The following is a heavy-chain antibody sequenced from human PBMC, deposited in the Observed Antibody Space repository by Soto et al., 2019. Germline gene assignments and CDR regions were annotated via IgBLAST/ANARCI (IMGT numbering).Heavy chain of an antibody. CDR1: GYTFTSYY. CDR3: ARVRGGELYDGMDV. CDR2: INPSGGST. D-gene: IGHD3-10*01. V-gene: IGHV1-46*01. J-gene: IGHJ6*02. Sequence: QVQLVQSGAEVKKPGASVKVSCKASGYTFTSYYIHCVRQAPGQGLEWMGVINPSGGSTSYAQKFQGRVTMTRDTSTSTVYMELSSLRSEDTAVYYCARVRGGELYDGMDVWGQRTTVTVSS.